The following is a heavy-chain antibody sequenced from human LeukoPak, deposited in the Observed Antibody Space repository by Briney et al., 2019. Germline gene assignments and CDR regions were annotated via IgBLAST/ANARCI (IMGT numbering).Heavy chain of an antibody. Sequence: GGSLRLSCAASGFTFSSYSMNWVRQAPGKGLEWVSYISSSSSTIYYADSVKGRFTISRDNAKNSLYLQMNSLRAEDTAVYYCARDSQYYYDSSGYYYVAFQHWGQGTLVTVSS. CDR2: ISSSSSTI. V-gene: IGHV3-48*04. CDR3: ARDSQYYYDSSGYYYVAFQH. J-gene: IGHJ1*01. CDR1: GFTFSSYS. D-gene: IGHD3-22*01.